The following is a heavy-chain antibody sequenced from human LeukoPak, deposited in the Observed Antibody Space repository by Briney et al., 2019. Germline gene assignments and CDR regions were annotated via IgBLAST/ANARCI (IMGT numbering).Heavy chain of an antibody. V-gene: IGHV4-30-2*01. CDR1: GGSISSGGYS. Sequence: SQTLSLTCAVSGGSISSGGYSWSWIRQPPGKGLEWIGYIYHSGSTYYNPSLKSRVTISVDRSKNQFSLKLSPVTAADTAVYYCARTAAEGFDYWGQGTLVTVSS. J-gene: IGHJ4*02. D-gene: IGHD6-13*01. CDR3: ARTAAEGFDY. CDR2: IYHSGST.